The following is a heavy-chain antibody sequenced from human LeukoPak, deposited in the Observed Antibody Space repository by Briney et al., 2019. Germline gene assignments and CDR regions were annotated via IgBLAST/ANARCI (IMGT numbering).Heavy chain of an antibody. Sequence: ASVKVSCKASGYAFTSYDINWVRQATGQGLEWMGWMNPNSGNTGYAQKFQGRVTMTRNTSISTAYMELSSLRSEDTAVYYCARGRERRRVPYGMDVWGQGTTVTVSS. J-gene: IGHJ6*02. CDR2: MNPNSGNT. V-gene: IGHV1-8*01. CDR1: GYAFTSYD. CDR3: ARGRERRRVPYGMDV. D-gene: IGHD1-1*01.